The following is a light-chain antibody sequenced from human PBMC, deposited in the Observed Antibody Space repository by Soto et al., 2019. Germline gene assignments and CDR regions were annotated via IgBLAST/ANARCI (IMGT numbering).Light chain of an antibody. V-gene: IGLV2-23*02. J-gene: IGLJ7*01. CDR3: CSYGGSRAV. Sequence: QSVLTQPASVSGSPGQSITISCTGTSSDVGSHNLVSWYQQHPGQAPKLMIYEFTKRPLGVSTRFSASKSGNTASLTISGLQAEDEADYYCCSYGGSRAVFGGGTQLTVL. CDR2: EFT. CDR1: SSDVGSHNL.